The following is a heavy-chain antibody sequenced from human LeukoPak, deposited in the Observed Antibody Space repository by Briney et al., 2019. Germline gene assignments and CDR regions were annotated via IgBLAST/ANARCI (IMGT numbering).Heavy chain of an antibody. CDR1: GGSFSGYY. Sequence: SETLSLTCAVYGGSFSGYYWNWLRQPPGKGLEWIGEINHSGSTNYNPSLKSRVTISVDTSKKQFSLKLSSVTAADTAVYYCARHVGFITMVRGVINNNWFDPWGQGTLVTVS. J-gene: IGHJ5*02. D-gene: IGHD3-10*01. V-gene: IGHV4-34*01. CDR2: INHSGST. CDR3: ARHVGFITMVRGVINNNWFDP.